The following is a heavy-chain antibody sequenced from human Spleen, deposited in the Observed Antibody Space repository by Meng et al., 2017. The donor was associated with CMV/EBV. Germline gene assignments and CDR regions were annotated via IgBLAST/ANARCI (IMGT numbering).Heavy chain of an antibody. CDR1: SSNSAA. D-gene: IGHD6-19*01. Sequence: SSNSAAWNWIRQSPSRGLEWLGRTYYRSKWYNDYAVSVKSRITINPDTSKNQFSLQLNSVTPEDTAVYYCARENLYSSGRRWFDPWGQGTLVTVSS. CDR3: ARENLYSSGRRWFDP. V-gene: IGHV6-1*01. J-gene: IGHJ5*02. CDR2: TYYRSKWYN.